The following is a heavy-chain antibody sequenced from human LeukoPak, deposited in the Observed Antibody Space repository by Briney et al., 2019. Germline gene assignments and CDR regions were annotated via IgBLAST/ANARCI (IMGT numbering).Heavy chain of an antibody. CDR3: ARVTWKTVIAAPDY. Sequence: ASVKVSCKTPGYTFTDYYIHWVRQAPGQGLEWMGQLNPHTGGANYPQKFQGRVSMTRDTSINTAYIEVSRLTSDDTAVYYCARVTWKTVIAAPDYWGQGTLVTVSS. D-gene: IGHD2-21*01. V-gene: IGHV1-2*06. J-gene: IGHJ4*02. CDR2: LNPHTGGA. CDR1: GYTFTDYY.